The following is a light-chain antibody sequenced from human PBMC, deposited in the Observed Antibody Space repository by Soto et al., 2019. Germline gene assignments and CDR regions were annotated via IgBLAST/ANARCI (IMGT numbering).Light chain of an antibody. J-gene: IGLJ2*01. CDR3: SSYTSSNTPV. Sequence: QSALTQPASVSGSPGQSITISCTGTSSDVGGYNYVSWYQQHPGKAPKLMIYDVSNRPSGVSNRFSGSKSGNTASLTISGLQAEDAADYYCSSYTSSNTPVFGGGTQLTVL. CDR2: DVS. V-gene: IGLV2-14*01. CDR1: SSDVGGYNY.